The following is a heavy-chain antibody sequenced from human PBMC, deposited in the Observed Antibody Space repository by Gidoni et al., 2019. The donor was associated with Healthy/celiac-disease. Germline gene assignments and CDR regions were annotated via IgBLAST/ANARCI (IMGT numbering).Heavy chain of an antibody. D-gene: IGHD3-9*01. CDR1: GFTFSSYA. CDR3: AKAHRADILTGFDY. Sequence: EVQLLESGGGLVQPGGSLRLSCAASGFTFSSYAMSWVRQAPGKGLEWGSAISGSGGSTYYADSVKGRFTISRDTSKSTLSLQMNSLRVDDTAVYYCAKAHRADILTGFDYWGQGTLVTVSS. J-gene: IGHJ4*02. V-gene: IGHV3-23*01. CDR2: ISGSGGST.